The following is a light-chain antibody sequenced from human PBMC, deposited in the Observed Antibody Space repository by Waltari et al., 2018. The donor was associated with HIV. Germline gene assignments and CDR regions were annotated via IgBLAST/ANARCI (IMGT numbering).Light chain of an antibody. J-gene: IGKJ2*01. CDR2: GAS. CDR3: QQYNNWPRT. CDR1: QSVSSN. Sequence: EIVMTQSPVTMSVSPGERATLSCRASQSVSSNLAWYQQKPGQAPMLLIYGASTRATGIPARFSGSGSGTEFTLTISSLQSEDFAVYYCQQYNNWPRTFGQGTKLEIK. V-gene: IGKV3-15*01.